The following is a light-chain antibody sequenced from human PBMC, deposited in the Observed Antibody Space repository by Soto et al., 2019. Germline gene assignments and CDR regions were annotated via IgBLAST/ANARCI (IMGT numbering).Light chain of an antibody. Sequence: QSALTQPRSVSGSPGQSVTISCTGTSSDVGAYNRVSWYQQRSGKAPKLMVYEVTNRPSGVSNRFSGSKSGNTASLTISGLQAEDEGDYYCLSYTTSSSYVFGTGTKLTVL. CDR1: SSDVGAYNR. CDR3: LSYTTSSSYV. V-gene: IGLV2-14*01. J-gene: IGLJ1*01. CDR2: EVT.